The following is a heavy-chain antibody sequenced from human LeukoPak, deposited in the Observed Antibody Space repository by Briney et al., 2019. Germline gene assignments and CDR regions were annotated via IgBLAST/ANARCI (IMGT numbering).Heavy chain of an antibody. D-gene: IGHD3-22*01. CDR3: ARDGGGYDSSGYPLDY. Sequence: PSETLSLTCTVSGGSISSYYWSWIRQPPGKGLEWMGYIYYSGSTNYNPSLKGRVTISVDTSKTQFSLKLSSVTAADTAVYYCARDGGGYDSSGYPLDYWGQGTLVTVSS. CDR1: GGSISSYY. J-gene: IGHJ4*02. V-gene: IGHV4-59*01. CDR2: IYYSGST.